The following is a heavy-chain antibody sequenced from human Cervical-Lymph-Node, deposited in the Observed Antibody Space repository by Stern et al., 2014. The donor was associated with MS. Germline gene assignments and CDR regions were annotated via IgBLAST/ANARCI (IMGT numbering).Heavy chain of an antibody. CDR2: IYPGDSDT. J-gene: IGHJ4*02. CDR3: ARHDPRLHHTKGGFNY. Sequence: EVQLVQSGAEVKEPGESLKISCKGSGYIFSNYWIGWVRQMPGKGLEWMGIIYPGDSDTRYNPSFQGQVTISADKSISTAYLQWSRLKASDIAMYYCARHDPRLHHTKGGFNYWGQGTLVTVSS. D-gene: IGHD4-11*01. V-gene: IGHV5-51*01. CDR1: GYIFSNYW.